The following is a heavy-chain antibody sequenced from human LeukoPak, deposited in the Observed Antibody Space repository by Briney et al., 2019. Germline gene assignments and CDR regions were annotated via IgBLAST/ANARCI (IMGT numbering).Heavy chain of an antibody. J-gene: IGHJ4*02. CDR1: GFTFSSYW. D-gene: IGHD3-10*01. V-gene: IGHV3-7*01. Sequence: GGSLRLSCAASGFTFSSYWMSWVRQAPGKGLEWVADIKQDGSQKDYVDSMKGRFTVSRDNAKNSVYLEMKSLRVEDTAIYYCARFTRSASYEVYWGQGTLVTVSS. CDR2: IKQDGSQK. CDR3: ARFTRSASYEVY.